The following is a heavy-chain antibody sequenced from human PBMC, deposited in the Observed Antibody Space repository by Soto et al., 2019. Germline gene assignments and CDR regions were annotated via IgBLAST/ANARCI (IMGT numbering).Heavy chain of an antibody. D-gene: IGHD6-19*01. CDR1: GYTFTSFG. CDR2: IRAYNGYT. V-gene: IGHV1-18*04. Sequence: QVQLVQSGAEVKKPGASVKVSCKASGYTFTSFGISWVRQAPGQGLEWMGWIRAYNGYTNYAQKLQGRVTITTDTSTSTAYMELRSLISDDTAVYYCARASDGYRSGWYVGYFDYWGQGTLVTVSS. CDR3: ARASDGYRSGWYVGYFDY. J-gene: IGHJ4*02.